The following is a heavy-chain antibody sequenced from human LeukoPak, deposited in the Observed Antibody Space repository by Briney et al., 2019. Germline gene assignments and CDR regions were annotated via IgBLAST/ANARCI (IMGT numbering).Heavy chain of an antibody. Sequence: SETLSLTCTVSGYTISSGYYWGWIRQPPGKGLEWIGSIYGSGSTYYNPPLKSRVTISADTSKNQLSLKLSSVTAADTAVYYCASPEGRYCSGGSCYGYWGQGTLVTVSS. J-gene: IGHJ4*02. CDR1: GYTISSGYY. D-gene: IGHD2-15*01. V-gene: IGHV4-38-2*02. CDR2: IYGSGST. CDR3: ASPEGRYCSGGSCYGY.